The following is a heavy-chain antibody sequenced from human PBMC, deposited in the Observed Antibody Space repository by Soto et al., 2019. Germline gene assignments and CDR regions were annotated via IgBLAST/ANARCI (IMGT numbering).Heavy chain of an antibody. J-gene: IGHJ4*02. CDR2: IVVGSGNT. Sequence: SSVKVSCKASGFTFTSSAVQWVRQARGQRLEWIGWIVVGSGNTNYAQKFQERVTITRDMSTSTAYMKLSSLRSEDTAVYYCAEVDCSGGSCYSGYYFDYWGQGTLVTVSS. D-gene: IGHD2-15*01. V-gene: IGHV1-58*01. CDR1: GFTFTSSA. CDR3: AEVDCSGGSCYSGYYFDY.